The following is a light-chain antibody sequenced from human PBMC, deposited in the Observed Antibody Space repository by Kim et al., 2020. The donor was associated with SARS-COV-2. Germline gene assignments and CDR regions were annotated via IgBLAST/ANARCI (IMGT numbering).Light chain of an antibody. Sequence: SYELTQPPSVSVSPGQTASITCSGDKLGARYACWYQQKPGQSPVVVIYQDSERPSGIPERFSGSNSGNTATLTISGTQAMDEADYYCQAWDSSTVVFGGG. CDR3: QAWDSSTVV. CDR1: KLGARY. J-gene: IGLJ2*01. CDR2: QDS. V-gene: IGLV3-1*01.